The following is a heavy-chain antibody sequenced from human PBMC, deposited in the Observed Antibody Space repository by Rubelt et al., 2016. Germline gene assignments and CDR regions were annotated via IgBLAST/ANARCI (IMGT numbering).Heavy chain of an antibody. CDR3: AMAGFDP. D-gene: IGHD6-19*01. CDR2: IWYDGSNK. Sequence: QVQLVESGGGVVQPGRSLRLSCAASGFTFSSYGMHWVRQAPGKGLEWVAVIWYDGSNKYYAESGKGGVTISRDNSKNTLYMQMNSLGAEDTAVYYCAMAGFDPWGQGTLVTVAS. V-gene: IGHV3-33*01. J-gene: IGHJ5*02. CDR1: GFTFSSYG.